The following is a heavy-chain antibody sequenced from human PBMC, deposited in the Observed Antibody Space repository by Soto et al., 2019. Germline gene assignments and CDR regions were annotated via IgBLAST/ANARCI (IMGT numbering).Heavy chain of an antibody. CDR3: ARGGASYYDFWSGYYEIDY. CDR1: GGSISSGDYY. Sequence: PSETLSLTCTVSGGSISSGDYYWSWIRQPPGKGLEWIGYIYYSGSTYYNPSLKSRVTISVDTSKNQFSLKLSSVTAADTAVYYCARGGASYYDFWSGYYEIDYWGQGNLVT. V-gene: IGHV4-30-4*01. J-gene: IGHJ4*02. CDR2: IYYSGST. D-gene: IGHD3-3*01.